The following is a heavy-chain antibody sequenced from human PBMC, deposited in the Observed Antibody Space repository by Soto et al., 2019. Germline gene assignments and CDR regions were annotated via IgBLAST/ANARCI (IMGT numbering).Heavy chain of an antibody. V-gene: IGHV4-30-2*01. J-gene: IGHJ4*02. Sequence: TSETLSLTCAVSDGSISSGGYSWSWIRQPPGKGLEWIGYMYHSGSTYHNPSLKSRVTISIDRSKNQFSLKLSSVTAADTAVYYCARGPDYWGQGILVTVSS. CDR1: DGSISSGGYS. CDR3: ARGPDY. CDR2: MYHSGST.